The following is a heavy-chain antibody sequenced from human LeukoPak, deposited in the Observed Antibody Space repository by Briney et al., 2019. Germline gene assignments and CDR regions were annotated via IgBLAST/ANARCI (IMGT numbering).Heavy chain of an antibody. CDR1: GFTFSSYW. CDR3: AREGGLGYCSSTSCSDFDY. D-gene: IGHD2-2*01. CDR2: ISSDGSST. J-gene: IGHJ4*02. Sequence: GGSLRLSCAASGFTFSSYWMHWVRQAPGKGLVWVSRISSDGSSTSYADSVKGRFTISRDNAKNTLYLQMNSLRAEDTAVYYCAREGGLGYCSSTSCSDFDYWGQGTLVTVSS. V-gene: IGHV3-74*01.